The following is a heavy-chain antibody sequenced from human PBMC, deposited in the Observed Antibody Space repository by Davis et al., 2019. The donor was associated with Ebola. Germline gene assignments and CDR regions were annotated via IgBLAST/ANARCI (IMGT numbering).Heavy chain of an antibody. Sequence: AASVKVSCKASGYTFTNYGITWVRQAPGHGLEWMGIINPSGGSTSYAQKFQGRVTMTRDTSTSTAYMEVGSLRSDDTAVYYCARAQFPTTSDHWGQGTLVTVSS. V-gene: IGHV1-46*01. CDR2: INPSGGST. CDR3: ARAQFPTTSDH. D-gene: IGHD1-1*01. J-gene: IGHJ4*02. CDR1: GYTFTNYG.